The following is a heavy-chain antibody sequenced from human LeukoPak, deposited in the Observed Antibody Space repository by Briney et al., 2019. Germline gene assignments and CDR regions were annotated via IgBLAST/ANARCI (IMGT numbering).Heavy chain of an antibody. CDR1: GGSISSYY. J-gene: IGHJ4*02. CDR3: ARAGYYDSSGPQDI. V-gene: IGHV4-59*01. D-gene: IGHD3-22*01. CDR2: IYYSGST. Sequence: RPSETLSLTCTVSGGSISSYYWSWIRQPPGKGLEWIGYIYYSGSTNYNPSLKSRVTISVDTSKHQFSLKLSSVTAADTAVYYCARAGYYDSSGPQDIWGQGTLVTVSS.